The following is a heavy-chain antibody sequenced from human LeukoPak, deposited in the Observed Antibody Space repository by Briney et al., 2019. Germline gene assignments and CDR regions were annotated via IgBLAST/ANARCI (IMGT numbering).Heavy chain of an antibody. V-gene: IGHV4-39*01. CDR3: ARRRTTYYYGSGTEGDYYYMDV. CDR2: IYYSGST. CDR1: GGSISSSSYY. D-gene: IGHD3-10*01. Sequence: PSETLSLTCTVSGGSISSSSYYWGWIRQPPGKGLEWIGSIYYSGSTYYNPSLKSRVTISVDTSKNQFSLKLSSVTAADTAVYYCARRRTTYYYGSGTEGDYYYMDVWGKGTTVTISS. J-gene: IGHJ6*03.